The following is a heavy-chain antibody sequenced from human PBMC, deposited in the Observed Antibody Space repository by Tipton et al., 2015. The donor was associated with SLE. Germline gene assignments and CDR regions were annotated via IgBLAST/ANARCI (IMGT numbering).Heavy chain of an antibody. CDR1: GGSISSYY. CDR2: INHSGST. D-gene: IGHD2-21*01. CDR3: ARHPAYCGGDCPYYFDD. J-gene: IGHJ4*02. V-gene: IGHV4-34*01. Sequence: TLSLTCTVSGGSISSYYWGWIRQPPGKGLEWIGEINHSGSTNYNPSLKSRVTISVDTSKNQFSLKLSSVTAADTAVYYCARHPAYCGGDCPYYFDDWGQGTLVTVSS.